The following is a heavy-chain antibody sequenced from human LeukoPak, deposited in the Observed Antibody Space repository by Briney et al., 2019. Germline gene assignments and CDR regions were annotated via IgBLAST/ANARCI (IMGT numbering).Heavy chain of an antibody. Sequence: GGSLRLSCATSGFTFDDYGMSWVRQAPGKGLEWVSGINWNGGSTGYADSVKGRFTISRDNAKNSLYLQMNSLRAEDTALYYCARDRSMTTVTTDAFDIWGQGTMVTVSS. D-gene: IGHD4-17*01. CDR2: INWNGGST. J-gene: IGHJ3*02. V-gene: IGHV3-20*04. CDR3: ARDRSMTTVTTDAFDI. CDR1: GFTFDDYG.